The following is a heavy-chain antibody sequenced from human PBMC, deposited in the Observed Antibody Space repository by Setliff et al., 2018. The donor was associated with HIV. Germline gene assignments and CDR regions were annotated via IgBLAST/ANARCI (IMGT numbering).Heavy chain of an antibody. CDR1: GVSFSTDMYY. J-gene: IGHJ3*02. V-gene: IGHV4-39*07. CDR3: ARSGYYWDDAFDI. CDR2: VYYNGKI. D-gene: IGHD3-22*01. Sequence: PSETLSLTCTVSGVSFSTDMYYWGWIRQPPGKGLEWVGSVYYNGKIFYNPSLKSRVTISLDSSKNQLSLRLTSVTAADTALYYCARSGYYWDDAFDIWGQGAMVTVSS.